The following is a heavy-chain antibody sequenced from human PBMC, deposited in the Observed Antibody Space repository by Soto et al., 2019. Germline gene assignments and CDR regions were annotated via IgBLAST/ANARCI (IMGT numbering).Heavy chain of an antibody. CDR1: GGTFSSYA. CDR2: IIPIFGTA. Sequence: QVQLVQSGAEVKKPGSSVKVSCKASGGTFSSYAISWVRQAPGQGLEWMGGIIPIFGTANYAQKFQGRVTITADEYTSTADMERSSLRSEDTAVYYCARDGGVYDYSPFDYWGQGTLVTVSS. J-gene: IGHJ4*02. V-gene: IGHV1-69*12. D-gene: IGHD4-4*01. CDR3: ARDGGVYDYSPFDY.